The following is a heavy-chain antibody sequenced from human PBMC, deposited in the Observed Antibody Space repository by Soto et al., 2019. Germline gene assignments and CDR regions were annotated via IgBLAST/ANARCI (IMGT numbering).Heavy chain of an antibody. D-gene: IGHD2-8*01. Sequence: PGGSLILSCAASGFIFSNYAMTWARQTPGKGLEWVSAISGSGNRTYYADSVKGRFTISRDNSKNTLYLQMNSLRADDTAVYYCANWVEGTMVYFDPWGQGTPVTVSS. V-gene: IGHV3-23*01. J-gene: IGHJ5*02. CDR3: ANWVEGTMVYFDP. CDR1: GFIFSNYA. CDR2: ISGSGNRT.